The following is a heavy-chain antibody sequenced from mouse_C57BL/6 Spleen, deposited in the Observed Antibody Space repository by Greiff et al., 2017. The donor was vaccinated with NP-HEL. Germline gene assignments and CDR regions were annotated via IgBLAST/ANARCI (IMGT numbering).Heavy chain of an antibody. CDR2: IHPNSGST. D-gene: IGHD6-1*01. J-gene: IGHJ2*01. Sequence: QVQLQQPGAELVKPGASVKLSCKASGYTFTSYWMHWVKQRPGQGLEWIGMIHPNSGSTNYNEKFKSKATLTVDKSSSTAYMQLSSLTSEDSAVYYCARIGLQGYYFDYWGQGTTLTVSS. CDR3: ARIGLQGYYFDY. CDR1: GYTFTSYW. V-gene: IGHV1-64*01.